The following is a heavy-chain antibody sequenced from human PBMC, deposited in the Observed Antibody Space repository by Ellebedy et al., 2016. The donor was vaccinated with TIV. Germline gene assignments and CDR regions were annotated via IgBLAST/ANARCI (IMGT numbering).Heavy chain of an antibody. J-gene: IGHJ5*02. V-gene: IGHV4-39*01. CDR1: GDSISSSSYY. CDR2: IYFSGST. CDR3: ARWFGELLSIRWFDP. Sequence: SETLSLTCTVSGDSISSSSYYWAWIRQPPGKGLEWIGSIYFSGSTFYNPSLKSRVTISVDTSKKQLSLRLSSVTAADTAVYYCARWFGELLSIRWFDPWGQGTLVTVSS. D-gene: IGHD3-10*01.